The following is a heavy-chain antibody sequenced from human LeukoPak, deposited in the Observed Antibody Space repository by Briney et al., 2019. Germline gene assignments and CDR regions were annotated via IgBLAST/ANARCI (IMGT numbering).Heavy chain of an antibody. CDR2: INPNSGGT. J-gene: IGHJ4*02. CDR1: GYTFTGYY. D-gene: IGHD5-18*01. V-gene: IGHV1-2*04. CDR3: ARGTGYSYGSVGY. Sequence: ASVKVSCKASGYTFTGYYMHWVRQAPGQGLEWMGWINPNSGGTNYAQKLQGWVTMTRDTSISTAYMELSRLRSDDTAVYYCARGTGYSYGSVGYWGQGTLVTVSS.